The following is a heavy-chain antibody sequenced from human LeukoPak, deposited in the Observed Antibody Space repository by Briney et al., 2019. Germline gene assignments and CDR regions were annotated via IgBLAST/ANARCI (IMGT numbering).Heavy chain of an antibody. CDR2: ISSSSSYI. J-gene: IGHJ3*02. CDR3: ARDKKFAFDI. Sequence: GGSLRLSCAASGFTVSSNEMSWVRQAPGKGLEWVSSISSSSSYIYYADSVKGRFTISRDNAKNSLYLQMNSLRAEDTAVYYCARDKKFAFDIWGQGTMVTVSS. CDR1: GFTVSSNE. V-gene: IGHV3-21*01.